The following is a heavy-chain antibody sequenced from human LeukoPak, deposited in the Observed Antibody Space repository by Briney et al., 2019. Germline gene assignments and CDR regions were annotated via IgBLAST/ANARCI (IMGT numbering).Heavy chain of an antibody. Sequence: GGSLRLSCAASGFTFSSYWMNWVRQAPGKGLEWVGRIKSKTDGGTTDYAAPVKGRFTISRDDSKNTLYLQMNSLKTEDTAVYYCTTDTSGNFWSGLHAFDIWGQGTMVTVSS. CDR3: TTDTSGNFWSGLHAFDI. D-gene: IGHD3-3*01. CDR1: GFTFSSYW. V-gene: IGHV3-15*07. CDR2: IKSKTDGGTT. J-gene: IGHJ3*02.